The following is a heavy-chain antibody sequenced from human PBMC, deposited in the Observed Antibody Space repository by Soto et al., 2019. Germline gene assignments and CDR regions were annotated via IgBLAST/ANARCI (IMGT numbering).Heavy chain of an antibody. Sequence: PGGSLRLSCVASGFTFSSYGMNWVRQAPGKGLEWVSGISASIGSTYYADSVKGRFTISRDNPKYAVYLQMNSLRAEDTAVYYCARAPQALTYYYDSSGPVPAEYFQHWGQGTLVTVSS. CDR2: ISASIGST. J-gene: IGHJ1*01. CDR3: ARAPQALTYYYDSSGPVPAEYFQH. CDR1: GFTFSSYG. D-gene: IGHD3-22*01. V-gene: IGHV3-21*01.